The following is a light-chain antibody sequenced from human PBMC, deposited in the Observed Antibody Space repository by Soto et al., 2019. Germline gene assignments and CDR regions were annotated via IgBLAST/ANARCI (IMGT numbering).Light chain of an antibody. Sequence: QSALTQPPSASGSPGQSVTISCTGTSSGVGGYDYVSWYQQHPGKAPKLMIYEVTIRPSGVSDRFSGSKSGNMASLTVSGLQAEDEADYYCSSYTGGNPSYVFGTGTKVTVL. V-gene: IGLV2-8*01. CDR2: EVT. CDR1: SSGVGGYDY. CDR3: SSYTGGNPSYV. J-gene: IGLJ1*01.